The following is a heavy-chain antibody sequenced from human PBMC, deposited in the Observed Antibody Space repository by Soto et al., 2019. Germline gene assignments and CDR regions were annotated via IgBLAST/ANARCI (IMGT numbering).Heavy chain of an antibody. J-gene: IGHJ4*02. V-gene: IGHV3-23*01. Sequence: GGSLRLSCAASGFTFSSYAMSWVRQAPGKGLEWVSAISGSGGSTYYADSVKGRFTISRDNSKNTLYLQMNSLRAEDTAVYYCAKAERPDIVVVVAANPFDYWGQGTLVTVSS. D-gene: IGHD2-15*01. CDR3: AKAERPDIVVVVAANPFDY. CDR1: GFTFSSYA. CDR2: ISGSGGST.